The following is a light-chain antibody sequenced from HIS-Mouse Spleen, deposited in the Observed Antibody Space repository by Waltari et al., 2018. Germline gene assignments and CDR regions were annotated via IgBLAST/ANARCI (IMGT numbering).Light chain of an antibody. V-gene: IGLV3-10*01. CDR3: YSTDSSGNHRV. CDR1: ALPKKY. J-gene: IGLJ2*01. Sequence: SYELTQPPSVSVSPGQTARITCSGDALPKKYAYWYQQKSGPAPVLVIYEDSERPSGVPERFSGSSSGTMAALTISGDQVEDEADYYCYSTDSSGNHRVFGGGTKLTVL. CDR2: EDS.